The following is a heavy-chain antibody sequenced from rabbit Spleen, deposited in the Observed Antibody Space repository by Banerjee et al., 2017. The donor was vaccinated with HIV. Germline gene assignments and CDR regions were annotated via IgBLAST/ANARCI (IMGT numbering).Heavy chain of an antibody. CDR3: ARDAASSFSSYGMDL. CDR1: GFSFSSGYY. J-gene: IGHJ6*01. CDR2: IAAGSGGTT. D-gene: IGHD8-1*01. Sequence: QSLEESGGDLVKPGTSLTLTCKASGFSFSSGYYMCWVRQAPGKGLEWIACIAAGSGGTTYYASWAKGRFTISKTSSTTVTLQMTSLTAADTATYFCARDAASSFSSYGMDLWGPGTLVTVS. V-gene: IGHV1S40*01.